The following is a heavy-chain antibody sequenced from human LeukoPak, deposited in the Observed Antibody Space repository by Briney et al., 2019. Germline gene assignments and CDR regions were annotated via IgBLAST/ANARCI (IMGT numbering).Heavy chain of an antibody. CDR3: ARDSHFGVVMY. J-gene: IGHJ4*02. D-gene: IGHD3-3*01. CDR1: GYSFSSGYY. CDR2: IYHSGST. Sequence: PSETLSLTCTVSGYSFSSGYYWGWIRPSPGKGLEWIGSIYHSGSTYYNPSLKSRVTISMDTTKNQFSLKLSSVTAADTAVYYCARDSHFGVVMYWGQGTLVTVSS. V-gene: IGHV4-38-2*02.